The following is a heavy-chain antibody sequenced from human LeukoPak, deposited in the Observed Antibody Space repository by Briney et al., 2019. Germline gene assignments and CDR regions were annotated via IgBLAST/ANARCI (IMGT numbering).Heavy chain of an antibody. J-gene: IGHJ4*02. V-gene: IGHV1-2*02. Sequence: ASVKVSCKASGYTFTGYYMHWVRQTPGQGLEWMGWINPNSGGTNYAQKFQGRVTMTRDTSTSTAYMELSRLRSDNTAVYYCAREYSSSSGRIDYWGQGTLVTVSS. CDR3: AREYSSSSGRIDY. CDR2: INPNSGGT. D-gene: IGHD6-6*01. CDR1: GYTFTGYY.